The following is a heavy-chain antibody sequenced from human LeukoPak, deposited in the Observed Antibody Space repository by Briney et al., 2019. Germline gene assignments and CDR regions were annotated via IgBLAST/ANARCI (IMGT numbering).Heavy chain of an antibody. Sequence: PSETLSLTCTVSGGSISSGSYYWSCIRHPAGKGLEWIGRIYTSGTTNYNPSLKSRVTISVDTSKNQFSLKLSSVTAADTAVYYCARVLEKYGELLSRTAYNWFDPWGQGTLVTVSS. CDR2: IYTSGTT. CDR3: ARVLEKYGELLSRTAYNWFDP. J-gene: IGHJ5*02. V-gene: IGHV4-61*02. CDR1: GGSISSGSYY. D-gene: IGHD1-26*01.